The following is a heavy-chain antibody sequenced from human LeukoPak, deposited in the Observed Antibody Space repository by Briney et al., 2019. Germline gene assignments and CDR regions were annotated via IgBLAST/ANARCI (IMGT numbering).Heavy chain of an antibody. CDR1: GFTFSSYG. D-gene: IGHD6-6*01. V-gene: IGHV3-30*02. CDR3: AKDLSIAAPAYYFDY. Sequence: GGSLRLSCAASGFTFSSYGMHWVRQAPGKGLEWVAFIRYDGSNKYYADSVKGRFTISRDNSKNTLYLQINSLRAEDTAVYYCAKDLSIAAPAYYFDYWGQGTLVTVSS. J-gene: IGHJ4*02. CDR2: IRYDGSNK.